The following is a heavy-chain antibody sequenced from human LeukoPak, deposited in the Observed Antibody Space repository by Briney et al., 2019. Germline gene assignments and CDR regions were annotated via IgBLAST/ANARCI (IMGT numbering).Heavy chain of an antibody. V-gene: IGHV3-23*01. D-gene: IGHD4-17*01. Sequence: GESLRLSSAASGFTFSTYALSWVRQTPGKGREWVSSIRGSEGSTYYADSVKGRVSISRDNSKNTLYLQMNSHRAKDTATHCFAKDVYGGYGGLDYWGQGTLVTVSS. J-gene: IGHJ4*02. CDR1: GFTFSTYA. CDR3: AKDVYGGYGGLDY. CDR2: IRGSEGST.